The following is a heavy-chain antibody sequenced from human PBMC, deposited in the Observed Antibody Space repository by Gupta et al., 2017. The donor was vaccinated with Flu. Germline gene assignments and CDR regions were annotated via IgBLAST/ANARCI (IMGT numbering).Heavy chain of an antibody. D-gene: IGHD6-19*01. V-gene: IGHV3-74*01. J-gene: IGHJ4*02. CDR1: GVTFRSSG. Sequence: GVTFRSSGMHWVRQSPEKGLVWGARINTDGSSKRYADSVNGRVTVARDNAKNTLYLQMNSLRVEDTAVYYCARARRAVPGVGDLDGGGQGALVTVSS. CDR3: ARARRAVPGVGDLDG. CDR2: INTDGSSK.